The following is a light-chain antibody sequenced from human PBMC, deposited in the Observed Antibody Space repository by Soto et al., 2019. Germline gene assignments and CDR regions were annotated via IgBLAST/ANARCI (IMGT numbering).Light chain of an antibody. CDR1: QSVLYSSNNKNH. CDR3: QQYYSNLQT. CDR2: WAS. Sequence: DIVMTQSPDSLAVSLGERATINCKSSQSVLYSSNNKNHLAWYQQKPGQSPKVLIYWASTRESGVPDRFSGSGSGTDFTLTIRSLQAEDVAVYYCQQYYSNLQTFGQGTKLEIK. J-gene: IGKJ2*01. V-gene: IGKV4-1*01.